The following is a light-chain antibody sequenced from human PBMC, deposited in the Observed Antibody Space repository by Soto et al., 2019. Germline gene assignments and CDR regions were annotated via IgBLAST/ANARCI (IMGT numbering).Light chain of an antibody. V-gene: IGKV3D-15*01. J-gene: IGKJ3*01. Sequence: EIVLTQSPATLSLSPGESATLSCRASQSVNIDLVWYQQKPGQAPKVLMFSASARETGIPARFSGGRSETEFPLTISSLQHEDAAVYYCQQYNTWHFTFGPGTKVDIK. CDR2: SAS. CDR1: QSVNID. CDR3: QQYNTWHFT.